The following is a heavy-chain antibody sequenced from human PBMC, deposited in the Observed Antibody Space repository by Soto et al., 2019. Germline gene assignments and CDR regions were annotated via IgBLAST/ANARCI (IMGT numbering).Heavy chain of an antibody. CDR2: IKSKSDGGTT. V-gene: IGHV3-15*01. CDR1: GFTFSDAW. Sequence: GGTLRLSCVASGFTFSDAWMRWVRQASGKGLDLVGRIKSKSDGGTTEYAAPVRGRFTISRDDSKNTLYHKINRLKTEDTAVYYCTTDLWRIAVVVGSTGYFNPLGQGTPVTVSS. CDR3: TTDLWRIAVVVGSTGYFNP. J-gene: IGHJ5*02. D-gene: IGHD2-21*01.